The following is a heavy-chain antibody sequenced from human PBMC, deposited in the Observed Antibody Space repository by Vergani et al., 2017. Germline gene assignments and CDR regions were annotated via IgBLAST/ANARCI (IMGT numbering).Heavy chain of an antibody. CDR3: ARNLRFLYNRFDP. D-gene: IGHD1-14*01. Sequence: QVQLVESGGGVGQPGRSLRLSCAASGFNFNQYGKHWVRQAPGKGLEWVAVTGYDGNNKQYADSVKGRFTISRDKSKSTMYLQMNSLRDEDTGVYYCARNLRFLYNRFDPWGQGTLVTVSS. CDR2: TGYDGNNK. J-gene: IGHJ5*02. CDR1: GFNFNQYG. V-gene: IGHV3-33*01.